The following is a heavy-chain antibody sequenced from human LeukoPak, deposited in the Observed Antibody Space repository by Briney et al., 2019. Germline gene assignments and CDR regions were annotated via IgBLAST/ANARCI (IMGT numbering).Heavy chain of an antibody. CDR3: AGGSGSSDY. CDR2: IYYSGST. V-gene: IGHV4-61*05. D-gene: IGHD1-26*01. J-gene: IGHJ4*02. Sequence: SETLSLTYTVSGGSISSSSYYWGWIRQPPGKGLEWIGYIYYSGSTNYNPSLKSRVTISLDTSKNQFSLKLRSVTAADTAVYYCAGGSGSSDYWGQGTLVTVSS. CDR1: GGSISSSSYY.